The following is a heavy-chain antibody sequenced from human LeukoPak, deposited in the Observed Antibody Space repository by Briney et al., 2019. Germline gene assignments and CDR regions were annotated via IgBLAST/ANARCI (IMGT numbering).Heavy chain of an antibody. CDR2: ISYSGGT. Sequence: SETLSLTCTVSGGSISGGGSFWSWVRQPPGKGLEWIGYISYSGGTLHNPTLKSRLTISMDTSKNQFSLKLSSVTAADTAVYYCATQRDYFFDYWGQGTLVTVSS. CDR3: ATQRDYFFDY. D-gene: IGHD2-21*01. CDR1: GGSISGGGSF. V-gene: IGHV4-31*03. J-gene: IGHJ4*02.